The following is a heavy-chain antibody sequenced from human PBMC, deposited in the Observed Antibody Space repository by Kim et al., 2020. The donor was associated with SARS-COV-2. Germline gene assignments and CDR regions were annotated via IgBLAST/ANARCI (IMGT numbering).Heavy chain of an antibody. CDR2: ISAHNGNT. CDR3: ARDSLFAVGELSRMFDF. CDR1: GYMFTNYG. J-gene: IGHJ4*02. V-gene: IGHV1-18*04. D-gene: IGHD3-16*02. Sequence: ASVKVSCKVSGYMFTNYGVSWVRRVPGQGLEWMGWISAHNGNTNYAQKFQGRVTMTTDTSTTTAYMELRSLRSDDTAIYFCARDSLFAVGELSRMFDFWGQGTLVTVSS.